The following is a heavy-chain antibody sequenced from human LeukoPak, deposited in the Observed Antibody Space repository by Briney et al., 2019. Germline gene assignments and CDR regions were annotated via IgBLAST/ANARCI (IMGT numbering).Heavy chain of an antibody. CDR2: AKNKANSYTT. CDR3: ARVEWRGSYFIDY. CDR1: GFTFSDHY. D-gene: IGHD1-26*01. Sequence: GESLRLSCAASGFTFSDHYMDWVRQAPGKGLEWVGRAKNKANSYTTEYAASVKGRFTISRDDSQNSLYLQMNSLKTEDTAVYYCARVEWRGSYFIDYWGQGTLVTVFS. V-gene: IGHV3-72*01. J-gene: IGHJ4*02.